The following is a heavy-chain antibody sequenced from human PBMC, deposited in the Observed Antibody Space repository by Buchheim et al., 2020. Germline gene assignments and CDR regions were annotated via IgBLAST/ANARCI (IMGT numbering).Heavy chain of an antibody. CDR3: ARWGRDYDFWSGRNYYYGMDV. CDR1: GGTFSSYA. J-gene: IGHJ6*02. Sequence: VQLVQSGAEVKKPGSSVKVSCKASGGTFSSYAISWVRQAPGKGLEWVANIKQDGSEKYYVDSVKGRFTISRDNAKNSLYLQMNSLRAEDTAVYYCARWGRDYDFWSGRNYYYGMDVWGQGTT. D-gene: IGHD3-3*01. V-gene: IGHV3-7*01. CDR2: IKQDGSEK.